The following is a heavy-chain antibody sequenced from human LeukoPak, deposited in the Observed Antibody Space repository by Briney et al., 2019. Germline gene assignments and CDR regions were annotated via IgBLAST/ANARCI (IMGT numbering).Heavy chain of an antibody. CDR3: ARALSRGYSGYDYGLGY. D-gene: IGHD5-12*01. J-gene: IGHJ4*02. CDR1: GYTFTSFG. CDR2: ISASNGNT. V-gene: IGHV1-18*01. Sequence: GASVKVSCKASGYTFTSFGIGWVRQAPGQGLEWMGWISASNGNTNYAQKLQGRVTMTTETSTSTAYMELRSLRSDDTAVYYCARALSRGYSGYDYGLGYWGQGTLVTVSS.